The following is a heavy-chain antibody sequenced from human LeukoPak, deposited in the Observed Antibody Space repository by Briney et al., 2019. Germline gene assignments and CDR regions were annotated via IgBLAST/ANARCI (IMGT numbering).Heavy chain of an antibody. CDR3: SRENGAFSPFGY. J-gene: IGHJ4*02. V-gene: IGHV4-4*02. CDR1: GGSISNTNW. CDR2: TSLTGLT. D-gene: IGHD2-8*01. Sequence: PSETLSLTCGVSGGSISNTNWWSWVRQPPGQGLEWIGETSLTGLTHYNPSLEGRVTVSLDKSKNQPSLNLTSVTAADTAVYFCSRENGAFSPFGYWGQGTLVTV.